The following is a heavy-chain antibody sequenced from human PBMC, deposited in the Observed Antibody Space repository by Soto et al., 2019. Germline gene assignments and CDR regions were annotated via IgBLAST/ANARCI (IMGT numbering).Heavy chain of an antibody. V-gene: IGHV5-10-1*01. CDR3: ARDRGYDAHDYYYNAMDV. CDR2: IDPSDSYT. CDR1: GCSFTSYW. J-gene: IGHJ6*02. Sequence: CLELTGKCSGCSFTSYWIRGVRQMQGKDREWMGRIDPSDSYTNYSPSFQGHVTISADKSISTAYLQWSSLRAEDTAVYYRARDRGYDAHDYYYNAMDVWGQGTTVTGSS. D-gene: IGHD2-15*01.